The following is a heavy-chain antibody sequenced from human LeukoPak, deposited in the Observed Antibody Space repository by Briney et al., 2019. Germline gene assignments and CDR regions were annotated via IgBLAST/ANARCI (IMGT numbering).Heavy chain of an antibody. J-gene: IGHJ4*02. CDR1: GGTFSSYA. CDR3: AREPLGTGYSSGWYPYFDY. CDR2: IIPIFGTA. V-gene: IGHV1-69*13. D-gene: IGHD6-19*01. Sequence: SVKVSCKAPGGTFSSYAISWVRQAPGQGLEWMGGIIPIFGTANYAQKFQGRVTITADESTSTAYMELSSLRSEDTAVYYCAREPLGTGYSSGWYPYFDYWGQGTLVTVSS.